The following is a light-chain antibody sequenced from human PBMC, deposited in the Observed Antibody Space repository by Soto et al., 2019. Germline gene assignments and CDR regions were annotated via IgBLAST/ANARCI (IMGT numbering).Light chain of an antibody. CDR1: QSVSRNY. CDR2: GAS. J-gene: IGKJ1*01. Sequence: EIVLTQSPGTLSFSPGERVTLSCRASQSVSRNYLAWYQQKPGQGPRLLIYGASSRATGIPDRFSGSGSGTDFSLTISGLEPEDFAVYHCQQYGISPWTFGQGTKVEIK. CDR3: QQYGISPWT. V-gene: IGKV3-20*01.